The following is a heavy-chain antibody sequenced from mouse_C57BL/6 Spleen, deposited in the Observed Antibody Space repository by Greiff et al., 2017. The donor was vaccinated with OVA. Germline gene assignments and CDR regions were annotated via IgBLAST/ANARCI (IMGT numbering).Heavy chain of an antibody. CDR2: IDPENGDT. CDR1: GFTIKDDY. Sequence: VQLQQSGAELVRPGASVKLSCTASGFTIKDDYMHWVKQRPEQGLEWIGWIDPENGDTEYASKFQGKATITADTSSNTASLQLSSLTSEDTAGYYCTTYAMDYWGQGTSVTVSS. CDR3: TTYAMDY. V-gene: IGHV14-4*01. J-gene: IGHJ4*01.